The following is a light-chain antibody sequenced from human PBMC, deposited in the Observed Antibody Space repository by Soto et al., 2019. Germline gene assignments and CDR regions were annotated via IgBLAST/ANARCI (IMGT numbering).Light chain of an antibody. V-gene: IGKV3-11*01. CDR3: QQRSNWPRT. J-gene: IGKJ2*01. CDR2: DAS. CDR1: QSVTSY. Sequence: EIVLTQSPATLSLSPGERATLSCRASQSVTSYLAWYQQKPGQAPRLLIYDASNRATGIPARFSGSGSGTDCTPTSSSLEPEDVAVYYCQQRSNWPRTFGQGTKLEIK.